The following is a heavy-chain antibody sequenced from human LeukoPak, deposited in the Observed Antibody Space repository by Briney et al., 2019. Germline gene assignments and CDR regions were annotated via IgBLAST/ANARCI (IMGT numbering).Heavy chain of an antibody. CDR3: ARNYYYDSSGYYIPAY. CDR1: GYSISSGYY. V-gene: IGHV4-38-2*02. J-gene: IGHJ4*02. CDR2: IYHSGST. Sequence: SETLSLTCTVSGYSISSGYYWGWIRQPPGKGLEWIGSIYHSGSTYYNPSLKSRVTISVDTSKNQFSLKLSSVTAADTAVHYCARNYYYDSSGYYIPAYWGQGTLVTVSS. D-gene: IGHD3-22*01.